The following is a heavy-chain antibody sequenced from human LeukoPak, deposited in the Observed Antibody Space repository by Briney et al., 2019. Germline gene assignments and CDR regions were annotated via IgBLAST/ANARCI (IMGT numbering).Heavy chain of an antibody. Sequence: GGSLRLSCAASGFTVSSNYMSWVRQAPGKGLEWVSVIYSGGNTYYADSVKGRFTISRDNSKNTLYLQMNSLRAEDTAVYYCARSSERKYYFDYWGQGTLVTVSS. D-gene: IGHD3-22*01. CDR1: GFTVSSNY. V-gene: IGHV3-53*01. CDR2: IYSGGNT. CDR3: ARSSERKYYFDY. J-gene: IGHJ4*02.